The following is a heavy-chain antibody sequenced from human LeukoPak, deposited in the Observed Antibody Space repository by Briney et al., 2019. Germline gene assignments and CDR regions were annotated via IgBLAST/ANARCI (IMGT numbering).Heavy chain of an antibody. Sequence: HAGGPLRLFCAPSGLTFSNYAIHWLRQAPRKGLEYVSAISSNGCSTYYANSVKGRFTISRDNSKNTLYLQMGSLRAEDMAVYYCARDSITVAVGAFDIWGQGTMVIVSS. D-gene: IGHD2-2*01. CDR3: ARDSITVAVGAFDI. CDR2: ISSNGCST. CDR1: GLTFSNYA. J-gene: IGHJ3*02. V-gene: IGHV3-64*01.